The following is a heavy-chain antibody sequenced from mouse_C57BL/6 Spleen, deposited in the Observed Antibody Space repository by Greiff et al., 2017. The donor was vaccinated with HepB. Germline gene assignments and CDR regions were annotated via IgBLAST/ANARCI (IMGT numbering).Heavy chain of an antibody. V-gene: IGHV1-75*01. D-gene: IGHD1-1*01. Sequence: QVQLQQSGPELVKPGASVKISCKASGYTFTDYYINWVKQRPGQGLEWIGWIFPGSGSTYYNEKFKGKATLTVDKSSSTAYMLLSSLTSEDSAVYFCARSGDYYGSSWGFAYWGQGTLVTVSA. J-gene: IGHJ3*01. CDR3: ARSGDYYGSSWGFAY. CDR2: IFPGSGST. CDR1: GYTFTDYY.